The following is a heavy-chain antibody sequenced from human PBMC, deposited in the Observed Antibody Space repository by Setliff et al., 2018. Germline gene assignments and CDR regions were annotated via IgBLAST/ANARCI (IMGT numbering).Heavy chain of an antibody. CDR3: ARAHSSTLSVHDY. D-gene: IGHD2-2*01. J-gene: IGHJ4*02. Sequence: LRLSCAAAGFTFSSHWMHWVRRAPGKRLMWVSRINNDGSSTTYEDSVKGRFTISRDNAKNTLYLQMNSLRAEDTAVYYCARAHSSTLSVHDYWGQGTLVTVSS. CDR2: INNDGSST. CDR1: GFTFSSHW. V-gene: IGHV3-74*01.